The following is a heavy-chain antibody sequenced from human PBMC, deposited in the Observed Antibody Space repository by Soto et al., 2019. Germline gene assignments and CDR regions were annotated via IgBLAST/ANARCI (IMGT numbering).Heavy chain of an antibody. V-gene: IGHV5-10-1*01. CDR2: IDPGDSYT. CDR1: GYSFTSYW. J-gene: IGHJ5*02. CDR3: ARNPSTTKWFDP. Sequence: GESLKISCKGSGYSFTSYWISWVRQMPGKGLEWMGSIDPGDSYTNYSPSFQGHVTISADKSISTAYLQWSSLKASDTAMYYCARNPSTTKWFDPWGQGTLVTVSS. D-gene: IGHD2-8*01.